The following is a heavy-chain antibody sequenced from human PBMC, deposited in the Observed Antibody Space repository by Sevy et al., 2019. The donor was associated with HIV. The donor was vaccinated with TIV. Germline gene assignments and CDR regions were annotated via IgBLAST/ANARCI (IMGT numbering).Heavy chain of an antibody. Sequence: SETLSLTCTVSGGSISSYYWSWIRQPPGKGLEWIGYIYYSGSTNYNPSLKSRVTISVDTSKNQFSLKLSSVTAADTAVYYCAGAPGDSLFALHYMDVWGKGTTVTVSS. D-gene: IGHD7-27*01. J-gene: IGHJ6*03. V-gene: IGHV4-59*01. CDR2: IYYSGST. CDR3: AGAPGDSLFALHYMDV. CDR1: GGSISSYY.